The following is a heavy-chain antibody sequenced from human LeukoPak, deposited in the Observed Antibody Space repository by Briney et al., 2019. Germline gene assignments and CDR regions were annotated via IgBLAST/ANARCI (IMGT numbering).Heavy chain of an antibody. Sequence: EASVKVSCKASGYTFTSYDINWVRQATGQGLEWMGWMNPNSGNTGYAQKFQGRVTTTRNTSISTAYMELSSLRSEDTAVYYCARRPYYYDSSGWAFDIWGQGTMVTVSS. CDR2: MNPNSGNT. CDR1: GYTFTSYD. D-gene: IGHD3-22*01. V-gene: IGHV1-8*01. J-gene: IGHJ3*02. CDR3: ARRPYYYDSSGWAFDI.